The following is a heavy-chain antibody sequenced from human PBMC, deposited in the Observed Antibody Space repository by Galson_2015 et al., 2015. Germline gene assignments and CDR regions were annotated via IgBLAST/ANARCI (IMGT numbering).Heavy chain of an antibody. CDR2: IYWDDAK. J-gene: IGHJ4*02. D-gene: IGHD6-19*01. CDR1: GFSLSTSGVG. CDR3: ARWRAVVPRG. Sequence: PALVKPTQPLTLTCTFSGFSLSTSGVGVGWIRQPPGKALEWLALIYWDDAKRYSPSLKSRLTITKDTSKNQVVLTMTNMDPEDTATYYCARWRAVVPRGWGQGTLVTVSS. V-gene: IGHV2-5*02.